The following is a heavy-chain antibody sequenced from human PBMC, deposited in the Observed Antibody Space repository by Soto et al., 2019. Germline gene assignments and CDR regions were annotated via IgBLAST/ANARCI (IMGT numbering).Heavy chain of an antibody. CDR3: ARDPNYESWRGHPNKDGTYGIDG. D-gene: IGHD3-3*01. CDR1: GFIFSDYE. J-gene: IGHJ6*02. Sequence: SLRLSCAASGFIFSDYEMNWVRQAPGEGLESVSYISSGGSTIYYADCLKGRFAISSDNAKNSLYLQMNSLRAEHTAIYYCARDPNYESWRGHPNKDGTYGIDGWGPETTVTVSS. V-gene: IGHV3-48*03. CDR2: ISSGGSTI.